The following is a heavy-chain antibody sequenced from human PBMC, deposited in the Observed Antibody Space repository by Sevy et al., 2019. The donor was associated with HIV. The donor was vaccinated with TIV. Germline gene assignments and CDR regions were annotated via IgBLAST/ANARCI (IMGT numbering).Heavy chain of an antibody. CDR1: GFTFSSYA. V-gene: IGHV3-30-3*01. CDR2: ISYDGSNK. D-gene: IGHD3-10*01. Sequence: GGSLRLSCAASGFTFSSYAMHWVRQAPGKGLEWVAVISYDGSNKYYADSVKGRFTISRDNCKNTLYLQMNSLRAEDTAVYYCARDRIRYYYYGMDVWGQGTTVTVSS. J-gene: IGHJ6*02. CDR3: ARDRIRYYYYGMDV.